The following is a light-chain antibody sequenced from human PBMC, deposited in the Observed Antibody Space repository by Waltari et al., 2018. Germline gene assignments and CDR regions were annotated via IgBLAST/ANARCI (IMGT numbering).Light chain of an antibody. Sequence: SYELTQPSSVSVSPGQTARITCSGDVLKKKYARWFQQKPGQAPVLVIYKDSERPSGIPERFSGSSSGTTVTLTISGAQVEDEADYYCYSAADTGGVFGGGTKLTVL. V-gene: IGLV3-27*01. CDR1: VLKKKY. CDR3: YSAADTGGV. J-gene: IGLJ2*01. CDR2: KDS.